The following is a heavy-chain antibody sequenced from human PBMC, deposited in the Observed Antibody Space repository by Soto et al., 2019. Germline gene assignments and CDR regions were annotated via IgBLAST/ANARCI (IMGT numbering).Heavy chain of an antibody. CDR3: AKSLGDIVLMVCDYGMDV. CDR2: ISYDGSNK. J-gene: IGHJ6*02. CDR1: GFTFSSYG. D-gene: IGHD2-8*01. Sequence: GGSLRLSCAASGFTFSSYGMHWVRQAPGKGLEWVAVISYDGSNKYYADSVKGRFTISRDNSKNTLYLQMNSLRAEDTAVYYCAKSLGDIVLMVCDYGMDVWGQGTTVTVSS. V-gene: IGHV3-30*18.